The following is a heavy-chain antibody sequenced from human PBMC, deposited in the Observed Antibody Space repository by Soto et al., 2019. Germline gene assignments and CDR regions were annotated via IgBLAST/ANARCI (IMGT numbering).Heavy chain of an antibody. D-gene: IGHD2-21*01. J-gene: IGHJ4*02. V-gene: IGHV3-23*01. CDR2: ISGSGGTT. Sequence: EVQLLESGGGLGQPGGSLRLSCAASGFTFSSYAMSWVRQAPGKGLEWVSSISGSGGTTYYADSVKGRFTISRDNSKNTLYLQMTRLRADDKAIYYCAKDRVPNCGGDCYLNCDHWGQGTLVTVSS. CDR3: AKDRVPNCGGDCYLNCDH. CDR1: GFTFSSYA.